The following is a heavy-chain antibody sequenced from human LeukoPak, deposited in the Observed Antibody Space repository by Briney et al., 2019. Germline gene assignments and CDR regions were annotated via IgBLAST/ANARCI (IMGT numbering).Heavy chain of an antibody. CDR3: ARFVMVTAGDY. CDR2: IWYDGSNK. V-gene: IGHV3-33*01. J-gene: IGHJ4*02. D-gene: IGHD2-21*02. Sequence: GRSLRLSCAASGFTFSSYGMHWVRQAPGKGLEWVAVIWYDGSNKYYADSVKGRFTISRDNSKNTLYLQMNSLRDEDTAVYYCARFVMVTAGDYWGQGTLVTVSS. CDR1: GFTFSSYG.